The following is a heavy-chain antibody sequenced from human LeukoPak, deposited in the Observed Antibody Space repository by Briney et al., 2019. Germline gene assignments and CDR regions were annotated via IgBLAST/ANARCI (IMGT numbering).Heavy chain of an antibody. D-gene: IGHD3-22*01. CDR3: ARDEQVHPNSSGTPY. Sequence: GGSLRLSCSASGFTFSSYAMRWVRQAPGKGLEWVAVISYDGSNKYYADSVRGRFTISRDNSKNTLYLQMNSLRAEDTAVYYCARDEQVHPNSSGTPYWGQGILVTVSS. V-gene: IGHV3-30*04. J-gene: IGHJ4*02. CDR1: GFTFSSYA. CDR2: ISYDGSNK.